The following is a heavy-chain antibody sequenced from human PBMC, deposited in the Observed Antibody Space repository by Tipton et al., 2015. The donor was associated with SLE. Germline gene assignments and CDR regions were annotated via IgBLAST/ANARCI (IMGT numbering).Heavy chain of an antibody. CDR3: ARTNLQESLVDWYFDL. J-gene: IGHJ2*01. CDR2: IYTSGST. V-gene: IGHV4-4*07. D-gene: IGHD5-24*01. Sequence: TLSLTCTVSGGSISSYYWSWIRQPAGKGLEWIGHIYTSGSTNFNPSLKSRVTMSLDTSKNQFSLKLSSVTAADTAVYYCARTNLQESLVDWYFDLWGRGTLVTVSS. CDR1: GGSISSYY.